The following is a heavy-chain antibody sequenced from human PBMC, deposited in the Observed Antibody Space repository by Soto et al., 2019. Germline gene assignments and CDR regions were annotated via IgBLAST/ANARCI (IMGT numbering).Heavy chain of an antibody. CDR2: LTLLYGTA. D-gene: IGHD5-18*01. Sequence: QVHLEQSGAEVQKPGSSVKVSCKASGGIFKTDAVAWVRQAPGQGLEWVGGLTLLYGTANYAQKFQGRVSITADESTGAAYNEVSSLRAEDTAVYYCVRDLTLGYISGGDGFEVWGQGTMVTVSS. V-gene: IGHV1-69*01. CDR1: GGIFKTDA. CDR3: VRDLTLGYISGGDGFEV. J-gene: IGHJ3*01.